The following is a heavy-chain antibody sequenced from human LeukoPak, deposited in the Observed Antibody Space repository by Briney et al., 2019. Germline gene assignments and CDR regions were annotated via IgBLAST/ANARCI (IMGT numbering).Heavy chain of an antibody. J-gene: IGHJ3*02. D-gene: IGHD3-16*01. CDR1: GFTFSSYA. CDR2: ISCNGVGT. CDR3: VRGGTWMEDAFDI. V-gene: IGHV3-64*02. Sequence: GGSLRLSCAASGFTFSSYAMHWVRQAPGKGLEYVSGISCNGVGTHSADSVKGRFSISRDNSKNTLYLQMGSLRAEDMAVYYCVRGGTWMEDAFDIWGQGTMVTVS.